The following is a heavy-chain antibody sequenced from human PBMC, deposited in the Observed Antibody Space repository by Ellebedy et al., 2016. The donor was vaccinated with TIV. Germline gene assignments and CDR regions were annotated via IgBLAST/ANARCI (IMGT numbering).Heavy chain of an antibody. CDR3: AKTGWKDFDF. CDR2: ISGSGDHI. CDR1: GFPVSSFA. D-gene: IGHD1-1*01. V-gene: IGHV3-23*01. Sequence: PGGSLRLSCTASGFPVSSFAMTWVRLAPGKGLEWVSCISGSGDHIDYGDSVKGRFTISRDNSKNTVSLQMNSLRADDTAVYFCAKTGWKDFDFWGQGTPVTVSS. J-gene: IGHJ4*02.